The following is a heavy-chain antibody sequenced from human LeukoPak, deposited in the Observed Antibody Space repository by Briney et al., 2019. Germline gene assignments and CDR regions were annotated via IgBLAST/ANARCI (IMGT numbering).Heavy chain of an antibody. CDR2: INPNSGGT. D-gene: IGHD6-19*01. Sequence: ASVKVSCKASGYTFTGYYMHWVRQAPGQGLEWMGWINPNSGGTNYAQKFQGRVTMTRNTSISTAYMELSSLRSEDTAVYYCARAGSGGYDEYFQHWGQGTLVTVSS. V-gene: IGHV1-2*02. J-gene: IGHJ1*01. CDR3: ARAGSGGYDEYFQH. CDR1: GYTFTGYY.